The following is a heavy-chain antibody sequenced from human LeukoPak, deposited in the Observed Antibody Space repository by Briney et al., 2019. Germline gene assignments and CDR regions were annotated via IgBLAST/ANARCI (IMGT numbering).Heavy chain of an antibody. CDR2: INPNSGGT. CDR3: ARGGGHYYDSSGYYFDAFDI. J-gene: IGHJ3*02. Sequence: GASVKVSCKASGYTFTGYYMHWVRQAPGQGLEWMGRINPNSGGTNYAQKFQGRVTITTDESTSTAYMELSSLRSEDTAVYYCARGGGHYYDSSGYYFDAFDIWGQGTMVTVSS. V-gene: IGHV1-2*06. CDR1: GYTFTGYY. D-gene: IGHD3-22*01.